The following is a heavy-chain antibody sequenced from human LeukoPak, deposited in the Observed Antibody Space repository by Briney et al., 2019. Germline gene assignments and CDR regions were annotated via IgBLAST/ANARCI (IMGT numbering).Heavy chain of an antibody. CDR1: GFTFSSYW. CDR3: ARDPYPPGYYYGMDV. V-gene: IGHV3-74*01. Sequence: GGSLRLSCAASGFTFSSYWMHWVRQAPGKGLVWVSRINSDGSSTSYADSVKGRFTISGDNAKNTLYLQMNSLRAEDTAVYYCARDPYPPGYYYGMDVWGKGTTVTVSS. J-gene: IGHJ6*04. CDR2: INSDGSST.